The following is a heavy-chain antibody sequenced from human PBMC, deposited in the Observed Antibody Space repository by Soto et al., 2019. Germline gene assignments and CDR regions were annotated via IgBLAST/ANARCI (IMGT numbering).Heavy chain of an antibody. CDR1: GFTFSSYW. J-gene: IGHJ4*02. Sequence: EVQLVESGGGLVQPGGSLRLSCAASGFTFSSYWMSWVRQAPGKGLEWVANIKQDGSDKYYVDSVKGRFTISRDNAKNSLYLQMNSLPAEDTAIDYCAKVKSLAGQEWGQGTLVTVSS. V-gene: IGHV3-7*05. CDR2: IKQDGSDK. CDR3: AKVKSLAGQE. D-gene: IGHD6-6*01.